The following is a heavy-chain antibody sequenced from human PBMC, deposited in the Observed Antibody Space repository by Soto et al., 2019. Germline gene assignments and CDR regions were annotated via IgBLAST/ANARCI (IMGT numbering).Heavy chain of an antibody. CDR3: TTDRMYYYGSTRRTYYYYGMDV. D-gene: IGHD3-22*01. Sequence: VGSLRLSCAASGFTFSNAWMSWVRQAPGKGLEWVGRIKSKTDGGTTDYAAPVKGRFTISRDDSKNTLYLQMNSLKTEDTAVYYCTTDRMYYYGSTRRTYYYYGMDVWGQGTTVTVS. V-gene: IGHV3-15*01. CDR1: GFTFSNAW. J-gene: IGHJ6*02. CDR2: IKSKTDGGTT.